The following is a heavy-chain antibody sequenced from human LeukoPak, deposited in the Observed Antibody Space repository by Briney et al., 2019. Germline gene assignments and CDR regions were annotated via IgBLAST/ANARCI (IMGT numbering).Heavy chain of an antibody. CDR3: ARAVISDYYDSSGYSDY. D-gene: IGHD3-22*01. CDR1: GFTFSSYA. V-gene: IGHV3-30*04. J-gene: IGHJ4*02. CDR2: ISYDGSNK. Sequence: PGRSLRLSCAASGFTFSSYAMHWVRQAPGKGLEWVAVISYDGSNKYYADSVKGRFTISRDNSKNTLYLQMNSLRAEDTAVYYCARAVISDYYDSSGYSDYWGQGTLVTVSS.